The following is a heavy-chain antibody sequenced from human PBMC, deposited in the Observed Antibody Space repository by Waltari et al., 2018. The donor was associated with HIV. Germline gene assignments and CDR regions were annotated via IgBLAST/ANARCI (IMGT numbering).Heavy chain of an antibody. CDR3: ARGAREAHLDY. CDR2: INHSGKT. Sequence: QVQLQQWGAGLLKPSETLSLTCAVYGGSFSGYYWSWIRQPPGKGLEWIGEINHSGKTNYTPSLKTRVTISVGTSKNQFSLKLSSVTAADTAVYYCARGAREAHLDYWGQGTLVTVSS. V-gene: IGHV4-34*01. J-gene: IGHJ4*02. CDR1: GGSFSGYY.